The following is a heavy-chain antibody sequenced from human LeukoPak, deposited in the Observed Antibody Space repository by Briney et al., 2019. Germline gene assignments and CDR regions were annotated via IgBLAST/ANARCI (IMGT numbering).Heavy chain of an antibody. CDR2: ISGSGGST. V-gene: IGHV3-23*01. CDR1: GFTFSSYA. D-gene: IGHD3-9*01. Sequence: PGGSLRLSCAASGFTFSSYAMSWVRQAPGKGLEWVSAISGSGGSTYYADSVKGRFTISRDNSKNTLYLQMNSLRAKDTAVYYCAKCLDYDILTGYQNPYYYYGMDVWGQGTTVTVSS. CDR3: AKCLDYDILTGYQNPYYYYGMDV. J-gene: IGHJ6*02.